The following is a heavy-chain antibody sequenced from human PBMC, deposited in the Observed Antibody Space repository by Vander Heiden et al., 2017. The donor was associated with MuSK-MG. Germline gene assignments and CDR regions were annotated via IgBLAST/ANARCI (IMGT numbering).Heavy chain of an antibody. J-gene: IGHJ6*02. D-gene: IGHD2-2*01. Sequence: QVQLVQSGAEVKKPGASVKVSCTASGSTFTRYYTHSLRQAPGQGLEWMGIINPSGGSTSYAQKCQGRVTMTRDTSTSTVYMELSSLRSEDTAVYYCARALCSSTSCYVGYYYGMDVWGQGTTVTVSS. CDR3: ARALCSSTSCYVGYYYGMDV. CDR1: GSTFTRYY. CDR2: INPSGGST. V-gene: IGHV1-46*01.